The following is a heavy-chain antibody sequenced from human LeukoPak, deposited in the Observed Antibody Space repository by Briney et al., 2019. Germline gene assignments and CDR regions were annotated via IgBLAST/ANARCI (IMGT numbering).Heavy chain of an antibody. J-gene: IGHJ4*02. CDR1: GFTVSSNY. V-gene: IGHV3-30*03. CDR3: ARSSGYYSPLYY. D-gene: IGHD3-22*01. Sequence: GGSLRLSCAASGFTVSSNYMSWVRQAPGRGPEWVAVISHDGITESYADSVKGRFTISRDNAKNSLHLQMNSLRAEDTAVYYCARSSGYYSPLYYWGQGTLVTVSS. CDR2: ISHDGITE.